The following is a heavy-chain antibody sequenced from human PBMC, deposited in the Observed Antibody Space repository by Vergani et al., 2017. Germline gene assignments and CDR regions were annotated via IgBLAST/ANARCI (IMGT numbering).Heavy chain of an antibody. J-gene: IGHJ4*02. CDR2: IKPNSGGT. CDR1: GYTFTDYY. V-gene: IGHV1-2*02. Sequence: VQLVQSGAEVKKPGATVKISCKVSGYTFTDYYMHWVQQAPGKGLEWMGWIKPNSGGTNYAQTFQGRVTMTRDTSISTAYMELSRLRSDDTAVYYCARDLVSRGYSGYDQGDWGQGTLVTVSS. D-gene: IGHD5-12*01. CDR3: ARDLVSRGYSGYDQGD.